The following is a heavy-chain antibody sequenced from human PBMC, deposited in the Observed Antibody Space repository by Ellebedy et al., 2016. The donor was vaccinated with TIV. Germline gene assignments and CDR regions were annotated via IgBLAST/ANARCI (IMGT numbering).Heavy chain of an antibody. V-gene: IGHV4-59*01. CDR3: ASGYSSSWYPFDI. CDR1: GGSISSYY. D-gene: IGHD6-13*01. Sequence: SETLSLTCTVSGGSISSYYWSWIRQPPGKGLEWIGYIYYSGSTNYNPSLKSRVTISVDTSKNQFSLKLSSVTAADTAVYYCASGYSSSWYPFDIWGQGTMVTVSS. J-gene: IGHJ3*02. CDR2: IYYSGST.